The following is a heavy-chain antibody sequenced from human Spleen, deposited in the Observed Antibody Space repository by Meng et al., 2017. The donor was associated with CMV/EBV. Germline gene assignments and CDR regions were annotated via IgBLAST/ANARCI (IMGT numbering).Heavy chain of an antibody. D-gene: IGHD4-11*01. V-gene: IGHV3-30-3*01. J-gene: IGHJ4*02. Sequence: GESLKISCAASGFTFSSYAMHWVRQAPGKGLEWVAVISYDGSNKYYADSVKGRFTISRDNSKNTLYLQMNSLRAEDTAVYYCARPPRGVTTGCAYWGQETLVTVSS. CDR1: GFTFSSYA. CDR3: ARPPRGVTTGCAY. CDR2: ISYDGSNK.